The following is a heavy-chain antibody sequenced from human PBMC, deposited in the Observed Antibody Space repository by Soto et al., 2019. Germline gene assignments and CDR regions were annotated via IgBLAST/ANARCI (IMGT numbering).Heavy chain of an antibody. V-gene: IGHV4-34*01. Sequence: QVQLQQWGAGLLKPSETLSLTCAVYGGSFSGYYWSWIRQPPGKGLEWTGKINHSGSTNYNPSLKSRVTISVDTSKNQFSLKLSSVTAADTAVYYCARGLRRAAAGPAGMAFDIWGQGTMVTVSS. J-gene: IGHJ3*02. D-gene: IGHD6-13*01. CDR2: INHSGST. CDR1: GGSFSGYY. CDR3: ARGLRRAAAGPAGMAFDI.